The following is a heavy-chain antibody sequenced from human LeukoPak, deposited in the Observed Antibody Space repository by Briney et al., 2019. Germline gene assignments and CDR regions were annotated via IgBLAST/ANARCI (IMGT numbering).Heavy chain of an antibody. V-gene: IGHV1-2*02. CDR2: INPNSGGT. D-gene: IGHD4-17*01. CDR3: ARKDPVTISSYYYYMDV. Sequence: GASVEVSCKASGYTFTGYYMHWVRQAPGQGLEWMGWINPNSGGTNYAQKFQGRVTMTRDTSISTAYMGLSRLRSDDTAVYYCARKDPVTISSYYYYMDVWGKGTTVTVSS. CDR1: GYTFTGYY. J-gene: IGHJ6*03.